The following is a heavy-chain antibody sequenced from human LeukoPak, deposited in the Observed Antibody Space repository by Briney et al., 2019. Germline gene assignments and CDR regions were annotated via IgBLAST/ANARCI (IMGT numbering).Heavy chain of an antibody. V-gene: IGHV3-66*01. J-gene: IGHJ5*02. CDR2: IYAGGST. D-gene: IGHD3-22*01. Sequence: GGSLRLSCAASGITVSRNYMSWVRQAPGKGLEWVSIIYAGGSTYYADSVKGRFTISRDNSKNTVYLQMNSLRAEDTAVYFCARAGGCSTGYYCWFDPWGQETRVTVSS. CDR1: GITVSRNY. CDR3: ARAGGCSTGYYCWFDP.